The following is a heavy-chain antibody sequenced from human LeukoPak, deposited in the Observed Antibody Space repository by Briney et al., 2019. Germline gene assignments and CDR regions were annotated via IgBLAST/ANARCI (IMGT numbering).Heavy chain of an antibody. CDR1: GFTFSSYD. CDR3: VAVTGRPAGGGLCY. Sequence: GGSLRLSCAASGFTFSSYDMHWVRQAPGKGLEWVAFIRYDGNKKYYADSVKGRFTISRDNSKNTLYVQMNSLRAEDTAVYYCVAVTGRPAGGGLCYWGQGTLVTVSS. V-gene: IGHV3-30*02. CDR2: IRYDGNKK. J-gene: IGHJ4*02. D-gene: IGHD6-19*01.